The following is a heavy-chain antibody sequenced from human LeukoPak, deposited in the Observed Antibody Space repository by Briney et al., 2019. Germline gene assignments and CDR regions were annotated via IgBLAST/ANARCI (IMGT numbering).Heavy chain of an antibody. Sequence: GGSLRLSCAASGFTFSSYWMSWVRQAPGKGLEWVANIKEDGSVKNYVDSVKGRFTISRDNSKNTLYLQMNSLRAEDTAVYFCARGITAVGRVFDYWGQGTLVTVSS. V-gene: IGHV3-7*05. J-gene: IGHJ4*02. CDR3: ARGITAVGRVFDY. D-gene: IGHD6-13*01. CDR2: IKEDGSVK. CDR1: GFTFSSYW.